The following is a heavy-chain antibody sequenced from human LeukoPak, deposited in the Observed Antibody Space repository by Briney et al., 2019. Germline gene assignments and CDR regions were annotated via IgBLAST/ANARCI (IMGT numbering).Heavy chain of an antibody. J-gene: IGHJ6*04. V-gene: IGHV3-21*01. CDR3: ARDMAEMDV. Sequence: GGSLRLSCAASGFTFSSYSMNWVRQAPGKGLEWVSPISSSSSYIYYADSVKGRFTIPRDKAKNSLYRQMNSLRAEDTAVYYCARDMAEMDVWGKGTTVTVSS. D-gene: IGHD3-10*01. CDR1: GFTFSSYS. CDR2: ISSSSSYI.